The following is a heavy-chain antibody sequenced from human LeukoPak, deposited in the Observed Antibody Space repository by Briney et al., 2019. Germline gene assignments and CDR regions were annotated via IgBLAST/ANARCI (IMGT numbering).Heavy chain of an antibody. Sequence: PGGSLRLSCAAYGFTFSAYSMNWVRQAPGKGLEWVSYITTSSTTIYYADSVKGRFTISRDSAKNSLYLEMNSLRDEDTAVYYCARGSVGSTKRYYFDYWGQGTLVTVSS. J-gene: IGHJ4*02. CDR2: ITTSSTTI. D-gene: IGHD1-26*01. V-gene: IGHV3-48*02. CDR1: GFTFSAYS. CDR3: ARGSVGSTKRYYFDY.